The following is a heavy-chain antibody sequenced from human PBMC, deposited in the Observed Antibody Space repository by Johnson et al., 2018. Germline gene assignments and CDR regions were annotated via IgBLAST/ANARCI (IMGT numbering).Heavy chain of an antibody. V-gene: IGHV1-69*12. Sequence: QVQLVQSGAEVKKPGSSVKVSCKASGGSFSSYAISWVRQAPGQGLEWMGGIIPIFGKANYAQNFQGRVTITADESTSTAYMELRSLRSEDTAVYYCARDPDIIGTSSIHYYGMDVWGQGTTVTVSS. D-gene: IGHD1-14*01. CDR1: GGSFSSYA. J-gene: IGHJ6*02. CDR3: ARDPDIIGTSSIHYYGMDV. CDR2: IIPIFGKA.